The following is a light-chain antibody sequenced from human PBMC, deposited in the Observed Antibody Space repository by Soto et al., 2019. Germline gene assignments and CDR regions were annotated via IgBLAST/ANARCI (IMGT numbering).Light chain of an antibody. Sequence: QPVLTQSPSASASLGASVKLTCTLSSGHSSYDIAWHQQQPEKGPRYLMKVNSDGSHDKGDGIPDRFSGSSSGAERYLTISSLQSEDEADYYCQTWGTGIAVFGGGTQLTA. V-gene: IGLV4-69*01. CDR2: VNSDGSH. CDR1: SGHSSYD. J-gene: IGLJ7*02. CDR3: QTWGTGIAV.